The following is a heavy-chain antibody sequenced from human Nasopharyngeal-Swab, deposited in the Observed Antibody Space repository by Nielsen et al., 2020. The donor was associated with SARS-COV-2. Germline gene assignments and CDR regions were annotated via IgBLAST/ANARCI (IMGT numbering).Heavy chain of an antibody. CDR2: ISFDGTNN. Sequence: AGSLRLSCAASGFTFSSYWMSWVRQSPGKGLEWVALISFDGTNNYYAGSVRGRFTPSRDTSKDTLYLQMNNLRAEDTAVYYCVRDRDIFGYDSSGYYGADAFDLWGQGTMVAVSA. CDR3: VRDRDIFGYDSSGYYGADAFDL. CDR1: GFTFSSYW. V-gene: IGHV3-30*03. J-gene: IGHJ3*01. D-gene: IGHD3-22*01.